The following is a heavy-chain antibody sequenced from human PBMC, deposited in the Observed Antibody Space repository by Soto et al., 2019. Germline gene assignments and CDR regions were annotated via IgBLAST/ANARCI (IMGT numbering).Heavy chain of an antibody. CDR1: GFTFSSYS. CDR3: ARDSPNMVRGVMVFDY. Sequence: EVQLVESGGGLVQPGGSLRLSCAASGFTFSSYSMNWVRQAPGKGLEWVSYISSSSSIRYYADSVKGRFPISRDNAKNSLYLQMNSLRDEDTAVYYCARDSPNMVRGVMVFDYWGQGTLVTVSS. D-gene: IGHD3-10*01. J-gene: IGHJ4*02. CDR2: ISSSSSIR. V-gene: IGHV3-48*02.